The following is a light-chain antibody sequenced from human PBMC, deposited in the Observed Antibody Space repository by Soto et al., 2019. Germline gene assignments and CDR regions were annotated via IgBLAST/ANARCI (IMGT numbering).Light chain of an antibody. CDR1: QNINSW. Sequence: DIHMTQSPSTLSASVVDRVTITCRASQNINSWLAWYQQKPGKAPKLLIYEASSLEKGVPARFGGSGSGTEFTLTISSLQPDDFATYYCQKYNVYSWKCGQGTKGDIK. J-gene: IGKJ1*01. CDR3: QKYNVYSWK. CDR2: EAS. V-gene: IGKV1-5*03.